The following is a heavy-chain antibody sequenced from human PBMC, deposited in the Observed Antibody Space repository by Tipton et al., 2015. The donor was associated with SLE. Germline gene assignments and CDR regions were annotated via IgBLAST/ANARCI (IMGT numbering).Heavy chain of an antibody. Sequence: TLSLTCTVSGGSISSSPYYWGWIRQPPGKGLEWIGSVSYDGNTHRNPSLMSRVTLSVDTSENQSSLKLTSVTAADTAVYYCARVLDVLDYWGHGTLVTVSS. CDR2: VSYDGNT. CDR1: GGSISSSPYY. V-gene: IGHV4-39*07. J-gene: IGHJ4*01. CDR3: ARVLDVLDY. D-gene: IGHD1-1*01.